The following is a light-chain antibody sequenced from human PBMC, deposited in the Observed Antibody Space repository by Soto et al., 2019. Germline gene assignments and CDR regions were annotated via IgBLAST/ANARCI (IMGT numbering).Light chain of an antibody. J-gene: IGLJ3*02. CDR2: EVS. V-gene: IGLV2-14*01. CDR3: SSYVTSGTLV. CDR1: SIDIGGSDY. Sequence: QSALTQAASGSGSPGQSITISSTGTSIDIGGSDYVPWYQKHPGKAPKGIIYEVSDRPSGVSDRFSGSKSGNTASLTISGLQAEDEADYYCSSYVTSGTLVFGGGTKLTVL.